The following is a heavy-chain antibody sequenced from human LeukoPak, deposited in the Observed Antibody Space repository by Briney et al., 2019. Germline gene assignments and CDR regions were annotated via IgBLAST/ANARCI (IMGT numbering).Heavy chain of an antibody. CDR3: ARGLEFAPVPEHE. Sequence: ASVNVSCKASGYTLTSYDINWVRQATGQGLEWMGWMNPNSGNTGYAQKFQGRVTMTRNTSISTAYMELSSLRSEDTAVYYCARGLEFAPVPEHEGGPGTLVTVSS. V-gene: IGHV1-8*01. CDR2: MNPNSGNT. CDR1: GYTLTSYD. D-gene: IGHD2-2*01. J-gene: IGHJ4*02.